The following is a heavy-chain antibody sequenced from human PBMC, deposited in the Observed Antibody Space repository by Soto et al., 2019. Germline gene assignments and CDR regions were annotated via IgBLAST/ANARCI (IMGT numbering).Heavy chain of an antibody. V-gene: IGHV1-69*13. CDR3: ARDSGSKTPFNIVVVPAAWGYYGMDV. D-gene: IGHD2-2*01. CDR1: GGTFSSYA. Sequence: ASVKVSCKASGGTFSSYAISWVRQAPGQGLEWMGGIIPIFGTANYAQKFQGRVTITADESTSTAYMELSSLRSEDTAVYYCARDSGSKTPFNIVVVPAAWGYYGMDVWGQGTTVTVSS. J-gene: IGHJ6*02. CDR2: IIPIFGTA.